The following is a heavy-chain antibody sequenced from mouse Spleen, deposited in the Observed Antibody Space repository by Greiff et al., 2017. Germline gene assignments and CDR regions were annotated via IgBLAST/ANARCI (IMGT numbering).Heavy chain of an antibody. D-gene: IGHD2-1*01. V-gene: IGHV5-9*01. CDR3: ARHDGNYDYYAMDY. J-gene: IGHJ4*01. Sequence: EVMLVESGGGLVKLGGSLKLSCAASGFTFSSYAMSWVRQTPEKRLEWVATISSGGGNTYYPDSVKGRFTISRDNAKNTPYLQMSSLKSEDTAMYYCARHDGNYDYYAMDYWGQGTSVTVSS. CDR2: ISSGGGNT. CDR1: GFTFSSYA.